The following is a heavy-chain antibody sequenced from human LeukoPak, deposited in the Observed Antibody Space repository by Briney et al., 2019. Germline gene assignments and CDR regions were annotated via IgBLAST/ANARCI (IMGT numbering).Heavy chain of an antibody. Sequence: NSGGSLRLSCAASGFTFGDYYMTWIRQAPRKGLEWISYIADSGTTMYYADSVKGRFTISRDNAKNSLYLQMNSLRVEDTAMYYCARVGSNWYWLDPWGQGTLVSASS. J-gene: IGHJ5*02. CDR1: GFTFGDYY. CDR3: ARVGSNWYWLDP. D-gene: IGHD6-13*01. V-gene: IGHV3-11*01. CDR2: IADSGTTM.